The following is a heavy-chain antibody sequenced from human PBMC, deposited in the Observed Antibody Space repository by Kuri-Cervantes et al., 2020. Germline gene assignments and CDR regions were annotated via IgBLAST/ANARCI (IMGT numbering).Heavy chain of an antibody. CDR3: VGGQWLVGG. CDR2: FIPIFATT. V-gene: IGHV1-69*05. Sequence: SVKDSCKASGGTFSNNAINWVRQAPGQGLEWVGGFIPIFATTNYAQKLQGRVTITTDKSTSTSYMELSSLRSEDTALYYCVGGQWLVGGWGQGTLVTVSS. J-gene: IGHJ4*02. D-gene: IGHD1-26*01. CDR1: GGTFSNNA.